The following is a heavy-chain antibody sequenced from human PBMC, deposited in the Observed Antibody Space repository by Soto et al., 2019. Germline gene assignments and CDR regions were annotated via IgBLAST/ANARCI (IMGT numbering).Heavy chain of an antibody. D-gene: IGHD3-10*01. V-gene: IGHV1-18*04. CDR1: GYTFTSYG. CDR2: ISAYNGNT. J-gene: IGHJ6*02. Sequence: QVQLVQSGAEVKKPGASVKVSCKASGYTFTSYGISWVRQAPGQGPEWMGWISAYNGNTNYAQKFQGRVTMTTDTSTITVYMELRRRRSDVSPVYFCARLGHMVRGVIAYYYVMEVRGQGTTVTVCS. CDR3: ARLGHMVRGVIAYYYVMEV.